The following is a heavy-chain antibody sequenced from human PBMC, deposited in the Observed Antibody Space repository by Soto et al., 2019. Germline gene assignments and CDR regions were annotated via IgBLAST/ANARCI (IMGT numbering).Heavy chain of an antibody. CDR1: GFTVSSNY. CDR3: ARVRRDGYNYEGYYFDY. CDR2: IYSGGST. V-gene: IGHV3-53*01. J-gene: IGHJ4*02. Sequence: GGSLRLSCAASGFTVSSNYMSWVRQAPGKGLEWVSVIYSGGSTYYADSVRGRFTISGDNSKNTLYLQMNSLRAEDTAVYYCARVRRDGYNYEGYYFDYWGQGTLVTVSS. D-gene: IGHD5-12*01.